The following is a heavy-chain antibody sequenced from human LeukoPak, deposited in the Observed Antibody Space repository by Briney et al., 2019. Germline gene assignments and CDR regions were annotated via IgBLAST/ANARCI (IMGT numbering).Heavy chain of an antibody. J-gene: IGHJ4*02. CDR2: ISTSSLYI. CDR3: ASQGSGYDSPIDY. Sequence: GGSLRLSCAASGFTFSSYTMTWVRQAPGKGLEWVSSISTSSLYIYYADSVKGRFTISRDNARNSVYLEMNSLRAEDTAVYYCASQGSGYDSPIDYWGQGTLVTVSS. D-gene: IGHD5-12*01. V-gene: IGHV3-21*01. CDR1: GFTFSSYT.